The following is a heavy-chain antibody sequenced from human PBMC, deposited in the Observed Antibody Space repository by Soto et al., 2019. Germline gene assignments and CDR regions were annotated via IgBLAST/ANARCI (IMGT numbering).Heavy chain of an antibody. CDR1: GGGFSGYY. Sequence: SLTCAVYGGGFSGYYWSWIRQPPGKGLEWIGEINHSGSTNYNPSLKSRVTISVDTSKNQFSPKLSSVTAADTAVYYCARRPIRRILEGKYLGVWGKGATGTVSS. CDR3: ARRPIRRILEGKYLGV. CDR2: INHSGST. J-gene: IGHJ6*03. D-gene: IGHD3-3*01. V-gene: IGHV4-34*01.